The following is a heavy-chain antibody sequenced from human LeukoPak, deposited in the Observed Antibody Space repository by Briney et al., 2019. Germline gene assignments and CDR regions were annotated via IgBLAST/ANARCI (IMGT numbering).Heavy chain of an antibody. CDR1: GYAFTSHG. V-gene: IGHV1-18*01. CDR3: ARVSGTWGYFYMDV. CDR2: ISTYDGKT. D-gene: IGHD1-1*01. J-gene: IGHJ6*03. Sequence: ASVKVSCKPFGYAFTSHGFTWVRQAPGQGLEWMGWISTYDGKTDYAQNFQGRVTMTIDASTSTAYMEVRSLRSGDTAVYYCARVSGTWGYFYMDVWAKGSTATVSS.